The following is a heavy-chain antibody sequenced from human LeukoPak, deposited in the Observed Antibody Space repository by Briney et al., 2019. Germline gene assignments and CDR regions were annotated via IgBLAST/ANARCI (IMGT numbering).Heavy chain of an antibody. CDR2: INPSGGST. CDR3: ARDTLFDY. Sequence: GASVKLSCTASGYTFTSYYMHWVRQAPGQGLEWMGIINPSGGSTIYAQKFQGRVTMTSDTSTSTVYMELSSLRSEDTAVYYCARDTLFDYWGQGTLVTVSS. CDR1: GYTFTSYY. V-gene: IGHV1-46*01. J-gene: IGHJ4*02.